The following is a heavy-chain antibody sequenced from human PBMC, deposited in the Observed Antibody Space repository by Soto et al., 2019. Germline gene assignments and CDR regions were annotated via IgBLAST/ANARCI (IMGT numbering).Heavy chain of an antibody. V-gene: IGHV5-10-1*01. Sequence: PGESLKISCKGSGYSFTSYWISWVRQMPGKGLEWMGRIDPSDSYTNYSPSFQGHVTISADKSISTAYLQWSSLKASDTAMYYCARHLFILGYYYSYGMDFWCPGTMVTVFS. CDR1: GYSFTSYW. J-gene: IGHJ6*02. CDR2: IDPSDSYT. CDR3: ARHLFILGYYYSYGMDF. D-gene: IGHD3-16*01.